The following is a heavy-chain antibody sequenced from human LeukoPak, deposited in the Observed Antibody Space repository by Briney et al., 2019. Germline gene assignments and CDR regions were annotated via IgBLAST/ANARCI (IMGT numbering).Heavy chain of an antibody. J-gene: IGHJ4*02. CDR2: IRIKANSYAT. CDR1: GFTFSRYE. D-gene: IGHD3-10*01. CDR3: TRLHYYGSGSQDY. V-gene: IGHV3-73*01. Sequence: GGSLRLPCAASGFTFSRYEMNSVRQASGKGLEWVARIRIKANSYATAYAASVKGRFTISRDDSKTTAYLQMNSLKTEDTAVYYCTRLHYYGSGSQDYWGQGTLVTVSS.